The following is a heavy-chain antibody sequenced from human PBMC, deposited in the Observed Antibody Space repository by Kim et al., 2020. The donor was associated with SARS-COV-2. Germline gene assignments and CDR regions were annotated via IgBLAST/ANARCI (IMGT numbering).Heavy chain of an antibody. V-gene: IGHV3-23*01. Sequence: GGSLRLSCAASGFTFSNYAMSWVRQGPGKGLEWVSSISGGGGSTSYADSVKGRFSISTDNSKHTLYLQVTSLRAEDTAEYYCAKADCRGDSGYYPYY. CDR2: ISGGGGST. CDR1: GFTFSNYA. D-gene: IGHD2-15*01. CDR3: AKADCRGDSGYYPYY. J-gene: IGHJ6*01.